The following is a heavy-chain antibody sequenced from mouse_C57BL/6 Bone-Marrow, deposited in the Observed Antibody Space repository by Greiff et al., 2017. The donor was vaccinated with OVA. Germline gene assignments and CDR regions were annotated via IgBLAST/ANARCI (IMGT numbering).Heavy chain of an antibody. V-gene: IGHV1-81*01. J-gene: IGHJ2*01. D-gene: IGHD1-1*01. CDR2: IYPRSGNT. CDR3: ARDPYYYGLYYFDY. Sequence: VQLQQSGAELARPGASVKLSCKASGYTFTSYGISWVKQRTGQGLEWIGEIYPRSGNTYYNEKFKGKATLTADKSSSTAYMELRSLTSEDSAVYFCARDPYYYGLYYFDYWGQGTTLTVSS. CDR1: GYTFTSYG.